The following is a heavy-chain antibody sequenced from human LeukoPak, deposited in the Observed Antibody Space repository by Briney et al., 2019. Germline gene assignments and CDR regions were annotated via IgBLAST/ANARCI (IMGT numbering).Heavy chain of an antibody. V-gene: IGHV1-2*06. J-gene: IGHJ6*03. D-gene: IGHD1-7*01. CDR1: GYTFTGYY. Sequence: ASVKVSCKASGYTFTGYYMHWVRQAPGQGLEWMGRINPHSGDTKYAEKFQGRVTMTRDTSISTAYMELSRLRSDDTAVYYCATNWNYGSEDYYYYYYMDVWGKGTTVTVSS. CDR2: INPHSGDT. CDR3: ATNWNYGSEDYYYYYYMDV.